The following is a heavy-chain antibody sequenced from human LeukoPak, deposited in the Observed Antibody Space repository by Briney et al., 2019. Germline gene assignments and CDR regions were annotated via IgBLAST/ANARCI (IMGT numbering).Heavy chain of an antibody. CDR3: ARDHWTSSWYGGGYCYYMDV. D-gene: IGHD6-13*01. V-gene: IGHV4-39*07. CDR1: GGSISSSSYY. CDR2: IYYSGST. J-gene: IGHJ6*03. Sequence: SETLSLTCTVSGGSISSSSYYWGWIRQPPGKGLEWIGSIYYSGSTYYNPSLKSRVTISVDTSKNQFSLKLSSVTAADMAVYYCARDHWTSSWYGGGYCYYMDVWGKGTTVTISS.